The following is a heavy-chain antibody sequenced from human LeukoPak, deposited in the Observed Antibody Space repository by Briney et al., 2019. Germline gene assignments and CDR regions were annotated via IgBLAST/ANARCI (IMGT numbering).Heavy chain of an antibody. CDR2: ISYDGSNK. Sequence: PGGSLRLSCAASGFTFSSYAMHWVRQAPGKGLEWVAVISYDGSNKYYADSVKGRFTISRDNSKNTLYLQMNSLRAEDTAVYYCARDFETAFDAFDIWGQGTMVTVSS. V-gene: IGHV3-30-3*01. CDR1: GFTFSSYA. CDR3: ARDFETAFDAFDI. J-gene: IGHJ3*02.